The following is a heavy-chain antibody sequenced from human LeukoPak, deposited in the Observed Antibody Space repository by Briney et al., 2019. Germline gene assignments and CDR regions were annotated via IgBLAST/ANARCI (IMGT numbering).Heavy chain of an antibody. J-gene: IGHJ4*02. D-gene: IGHD2-2*02. CDR2: ISSSSSYI. CDR1: GFTFSSYS. Sequence: PGGSLRLSCAASGFTFSSYSMNWVRRAPGKGLECVSSISSSSSYIYYADSVKGRFTISRDNAKNSLYLQMNSLRAEDTAVYYCARGGGVVVPAAIQVSDYWGQGTLVTVSS. V-gene: IGHV3-21*01. CDR3: ARGGGVVVPAAIQVSDY.